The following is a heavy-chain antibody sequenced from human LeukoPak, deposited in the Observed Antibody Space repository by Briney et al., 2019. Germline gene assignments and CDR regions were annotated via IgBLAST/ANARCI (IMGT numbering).Heavy chain of an antibody. J-gene: IGHJ4*02. CDR1: GFTFSSYE. D-gene: IGHD1-26*01. CDR3: ARAKVGRPWDFDY. V-gene: IGHV3-48*03. Sequence: GGSLRLSCAASGFTFSSYEMNWVRQAPGKGLEWVSYISSSGSTIYYADSVKGRFTISRDNAKNSLYLQMNSLRAEDTAVYYCARAKVGRPWDFDYWGQGTLVTVSS. CDR2: ISSSGSTI.